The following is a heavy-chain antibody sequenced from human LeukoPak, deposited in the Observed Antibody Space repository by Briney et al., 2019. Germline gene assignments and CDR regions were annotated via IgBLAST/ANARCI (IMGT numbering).Heavy chain of an antibody. CDR1: GFTFSSYG. J-gene: IGHJ6*03. D-gene: IGHD3-22*01. CDR3: AKASSGYKLYYYYYMDV. CDR2: IRYDGSNK. Sequence: GGSLRLSCAASGFTFSSYGMHWVRQAPGKGLEWVAFIRYDGSNKYYADSVKGRFTISRGNSKNTLYLQMNSLRAEDTAVYYCAKASSGYKLYYYYYMDVWGKGTTVTVSS. V-gene: IGHV3-30*02.